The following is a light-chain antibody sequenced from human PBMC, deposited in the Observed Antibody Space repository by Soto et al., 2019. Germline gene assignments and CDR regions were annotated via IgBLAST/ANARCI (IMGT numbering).Light chain of an antibody. CDR1: QSISSW. Sequence: DIQMTQSPSTLSASVGDRVTITCRASQSISSWLAWYQQKPGKAPKLLIYDASSLESGVPSRFSGPGSGTEFTLTITSLQPDDFATYYCQQYNSYPWTFGQGTKVEIK. CDR2: DAS. V-gene: IGKV1-5*01. J-gene: IGKJ1*01. CDR3: QQYNSYPWT.